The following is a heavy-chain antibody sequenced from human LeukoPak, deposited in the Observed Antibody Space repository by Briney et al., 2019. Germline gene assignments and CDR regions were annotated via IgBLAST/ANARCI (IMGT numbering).Heavy chain of an antibody. J-gene: IGHJ4*02. CDR3: ARVRTPRWGFDY. CDR1: GSTFGDYS. CDR2: ISGSGSTI. Sequence: PGGSLRLSCAASGSTFGDYSMTWIRHAPGKGLEWVSYISGSGSTIYYADSVKGRFTISRDNAENSLYLQMNRLRAEDTAVYYCARVRTPRWGFDYWGQGTLVTVSS. D-gene: IGHD1/OR15-1a*01. V-gene: IGHV3-11*04.